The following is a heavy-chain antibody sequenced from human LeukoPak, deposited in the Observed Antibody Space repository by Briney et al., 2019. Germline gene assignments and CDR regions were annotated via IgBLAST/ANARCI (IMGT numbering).Heavy chain of an antibody. Sequence: GRFLRLSCAASGFTFSSYGMHWVRQAPGKGLEWVAVISYDGSNKYYADSVKGRFTISRDNSKNTLYLQMNSLRAEDTAVYYCAKDLGYCSGGSCYVFDYWGQGTLVTVSS. CDR3: AKDLGYCSGGSCYVFDY. V-gene: IGHV3-30*18. D-gene: IGHD2-15*01. CDR2: ISYDGSNK. CDR1: GFTFSSYG. J-gene: IGHJ4*02.